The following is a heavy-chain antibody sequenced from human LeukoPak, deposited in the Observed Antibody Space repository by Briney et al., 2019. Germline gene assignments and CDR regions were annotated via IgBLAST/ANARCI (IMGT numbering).Heavy chain of an antibody. CDR2: SSSSGSTI. D-gene: IGHD1-7*01. V-gene: IGHV3-48*03. CDR3: ARVELAPYYYYMDV. J-gene: IGHJ6*03. CDR1: GFSISSYE. Sequence: GGSLRLSCAASGFSISSYEMNWVRQAQGKGLEWVSHSSSSGSTIWYADSVKGRFTISRDNAKNSLYLQMNSLRAEDTAVYYCARVELAPYYYYMDVWGKGTTVTVSS.